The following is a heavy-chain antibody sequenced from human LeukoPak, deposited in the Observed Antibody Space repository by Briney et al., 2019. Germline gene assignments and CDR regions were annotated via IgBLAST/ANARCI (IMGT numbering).Heavy chain of an antibody. CDR1: GFIFSTYS. J-gene: IGHJ4*02. V-gene: IGHV3-48*04. CDR3: ARAYSGGGIVVVPAAN. CDR2: ISSTSTTI. D-gene: IGHD2-2*01. Sequence: GGSLRLSCAASGFIFSTYSLNWVRQAPGKGLEWISYISSTSTTIYYADSVKGRFTISRDDAKNSLYLQMNSLRAEDTAIYYCARAYSGGGIVVVPAANWGQGTLVTVSS.